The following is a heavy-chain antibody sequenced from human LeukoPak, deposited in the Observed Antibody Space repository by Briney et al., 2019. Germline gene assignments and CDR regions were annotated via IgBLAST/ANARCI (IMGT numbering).Heavy chain of an antibody. V-gene: IGHV3-48*03. CDR1: GFTFSSYE. D-gene: IGHD3-3*01. CDR3: ARDRGFLEWLLHFDY. CDR2: ISSSGSTI. J-gene: IGHJ4*02. Sequence: GSLRLSCAASGFTFSSYEMNWVRQAPGKGLEWVSYISSSGSTIYYADSVKGRFTISRDNVKNSLYLQMNSLRAEDTAVYYCARDRGFLEWLLHFDYWGQGTLVTVSS.